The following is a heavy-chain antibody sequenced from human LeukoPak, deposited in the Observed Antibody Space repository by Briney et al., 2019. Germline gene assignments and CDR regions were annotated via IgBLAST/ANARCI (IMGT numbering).Heavy chain of an antibody. CDR1: GFTFRNYA. CDR2: IDGGGGPT. V-gene: IGHV3-23*01. CDR3: ARGGDSGYDLWSY. Sequence: GGSLRLSYAASGFTFRNYAMSWVRQAPGKGLEWVSVIDGGGGPTYYADSVKGRFTISRVNAKNSLYLQMNSLRAEDTAVYYCARGGDSGYDLWSYWGQGTLVTVSS. J-gene: IGHJ4*02. D-gene: IGHD5-12*01.